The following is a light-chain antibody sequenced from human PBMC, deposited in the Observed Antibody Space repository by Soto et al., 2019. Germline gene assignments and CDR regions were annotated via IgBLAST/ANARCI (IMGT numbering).Light chain of an antibody. Sequence: DIQMTQSPSSLSASVGDRFTMTCRASQSISSWLAWYQQKPGKAPKLLIYKASSLESGVPSRFSGSGSGTEFTLTINSLQPDDFATYYCQQYSVYWTFGQGTKVDIK. V-gene: IGKV1-5*03. J-gene: IGKJ1*01. CDR1: QSISSW. CDR2: KAS. CDR3: QQYSVYWT.